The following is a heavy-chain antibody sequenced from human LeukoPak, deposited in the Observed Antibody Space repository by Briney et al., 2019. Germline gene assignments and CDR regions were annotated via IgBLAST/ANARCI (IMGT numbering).Heavy chain of an antibody. CDR2: IYYSGST. V-gene: IGHV4-59*01. CDR1: GGSISSYY. D-gene: IGHD6-13*01. J-gene: IGHJ4*02. Sequence: KPSETLSLTCTVSGGSISSYYWSWIRQPPGKGLEWIGYIYYSGSTNYNPSLKSRVTISVDTSKNRFSLRLSSVTAADTAVYYCARVTGYMTEDYFDYWGQGTLITVSS. CDR3: ARVTGYMTEDYFDY.